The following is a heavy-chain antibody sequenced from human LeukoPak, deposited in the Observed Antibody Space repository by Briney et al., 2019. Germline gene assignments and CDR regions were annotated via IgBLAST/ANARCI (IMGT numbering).Heavy chain of an antibody. CDR3: ARQTYYYGSGSYYYFDY. CDR1: GGSISSSSYY. J-gene: IGHJ4*02. CDR2: IYYSGST. Sequence: SETLSLTCTVSGGSISSSSYYWGWIRQPPGKGLEWIGSIYYSGSTYYNPSLKSRVTISVDTSKNQFSLKLSSVTAADTAVYYCARQTYYYGSGSYYYFDYWGQGTLVTVSS. D-gene: IGHD3-10*01. V-gene: IGHV4-39*01.